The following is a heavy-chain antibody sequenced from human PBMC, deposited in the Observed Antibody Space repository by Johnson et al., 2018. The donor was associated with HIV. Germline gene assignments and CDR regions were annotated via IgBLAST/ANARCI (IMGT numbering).Heavy chain of an antibody. Sequence: VQLVESGGGLVQPGRSLRLSCTASGFKFEDYAMHWVRQGPGKGLQWLSGISWNSDSIDYVDSVKGRFSITRDNAKKSLYLQMDSLRVEDTALYYCVKERHSGFYNPDYAFDIWGQGTMVTVSS. D-gene: IGHD3-3*01. CDR1: GFKFEDYA. CDR3: VKERHSGFYNPDYAFDI. V-gene: IGHV3-9*01. J-gene: IGHJ3*02. CDR2: ISWNSDSI.